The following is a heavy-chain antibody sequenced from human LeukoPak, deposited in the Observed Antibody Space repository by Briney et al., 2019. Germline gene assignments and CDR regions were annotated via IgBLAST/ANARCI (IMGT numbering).Heavy chain of an antibody. V-gene: IGHV3-64*01. D-gene: IGHD3-22*01. J-gene: IGHJ4*02. CDR1: GFTFSSYT. CDR3: ARWRHSSGYYYDD. CDR2: ISSNGGST. Sequence: GGSLRLSCAASGFTFSSYTMHWVRQAPGKGLEYVSAISSNGGSTYYANSVKGKFTISRDNSKNTLYLQMGSLRAEDMAVYYCARWRHSSGYYYDDWGQGTLVTVSS.